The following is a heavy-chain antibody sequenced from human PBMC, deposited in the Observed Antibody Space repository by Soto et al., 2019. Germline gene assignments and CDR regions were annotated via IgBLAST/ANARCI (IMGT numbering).Heavy chain of an antibody. V-gene: IGHV3-11*01. CDR2: ITSSGGTI. CDR3: ARDPLHHGSTFDY. Sequence: QVQLVESGGGLVKPGGSLRISCAASGFTFSDYYMSWIRQPPGKGLEWISYITSSGGTIYYADSVKGRFTISRDNAKNSLYLQMNGLRAEDTDVYYCARDPLHHGSTFDYWGQGTLVTVSS. D-gene: IGHD3-10*01. CDR1: GFTFSDYY. J-gene: IGHJ4*02.